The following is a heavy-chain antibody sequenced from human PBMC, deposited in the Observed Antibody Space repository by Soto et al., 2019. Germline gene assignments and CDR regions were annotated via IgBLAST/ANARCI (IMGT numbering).Heavy chain of an antibody. CDR2: TDYSGST. J-gene: IGHJ4*02. CDR1: GASVSSDSYY. CDR3: ARADRQYCSVSTCYIFDH. V-gene: IGHV4-61*01. D-gene: IGHD2-2*02. Sequence: SETLSLTCIVSGASVSSDSYYWTWIRQPPGKGLEWIGYTDYSGSTKYNPSLKSRVTISVDTSKNQFSLRVSSMTAADTAMYYCARADRQYCSVSTCYIFDHWGQGTQVTVSS.